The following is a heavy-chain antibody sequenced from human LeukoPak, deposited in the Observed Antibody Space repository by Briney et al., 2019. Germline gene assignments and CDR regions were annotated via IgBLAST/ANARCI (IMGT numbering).Heavy chain of an antibody. J-gene: IGHJ4*02. CDR2: ISPYNGNT. V-gene: IGHV1-18*01. Sequence: GASVKVSCKASGGTFSSYAISWVRQVPGQGLEWMGWISPYNGNTNYAQKFQGRLTMTTETSTSTAYMDLRSLRSDDTAVYYCARGNGYSYGDYWGQGTLVTVSS. D-gene: IGHD5-18*01. CDR3: ARGNGYSYGDY. CDR1: GGTFSSYA.